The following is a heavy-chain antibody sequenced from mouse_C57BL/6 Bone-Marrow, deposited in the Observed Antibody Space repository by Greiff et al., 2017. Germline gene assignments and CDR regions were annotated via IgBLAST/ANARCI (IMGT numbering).Heavy chain of an antibody. CDR2: INTDGGST. CDR1: EYEFPSYD. CDR3: ARHVVTVAY. J-gene: IGHJ3*01. D-gene: IGHD2-5*01. Sequence: EVQLLESGGGLVQPGESLKLSCESNEYEFPSYDMSWVRQTPEQRLELVAAINTDGGSTYYPDTMERRFIISRDNTKNTGYLQMSSLRSEDTALYYCARHVVTVAYWGQGTLVTVSA. V-gene: IGHV5-2*01.